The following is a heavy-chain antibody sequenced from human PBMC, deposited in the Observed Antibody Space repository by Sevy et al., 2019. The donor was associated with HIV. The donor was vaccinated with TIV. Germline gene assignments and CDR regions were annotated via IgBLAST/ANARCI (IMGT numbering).Heavy chain of an antibody. D-gene: IGHD6-6*01. Sequence: ASVKVSCKASGYTFTGYYMHWVRQAPGQGLEWMGRINPNSGGTNYAQKFQGRVTMTRDTSISTAYMELSRLRSDDTAVYYCARDTDIPDSSSGEYYYYYGMDVWGQGTTVTVSS. V-gene: IGHV1-2*06. CDR1: GYTFTGYY. CDR2: INPNSGGT. CDR3: ARDTDIPDSSSGEYYYYYGMDV. J-gene: IGHJ6*02.